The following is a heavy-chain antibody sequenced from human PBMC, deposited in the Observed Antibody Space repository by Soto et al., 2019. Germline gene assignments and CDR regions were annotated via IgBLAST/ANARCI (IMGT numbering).Heavy chain of an antibody. CDR3: ARGSSTSQRQGTYGMDV. V-gene: IGHV1-69*01. D-gene: IGHD2-2*01. CDR1: GGTFSSYA. Sequence: QVQLVQSGAEVKKPGSSVKVSCKASGGTFSSYAISWVRQAPGQGLEWMGGIIPIFGTANYAQKFQGRVTITADESTSTAYIELSSLRSEDTAVYYGARGSSTSQRQGTYGMDVWGQGTTVTVSS. J-gene: IGHJ6*02. CDR2: IIPIFGTA.